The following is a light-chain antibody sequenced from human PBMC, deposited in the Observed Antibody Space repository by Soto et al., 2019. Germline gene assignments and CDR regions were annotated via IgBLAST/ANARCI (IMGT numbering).Light chain of an antibody. Sequence: QSALTQPRSVSGSPGQSVTISCTGTSSDVGGYNFVSWYQQHPGKAPKFLIYDVSKRPSGVPDRFSGSKSGNTASLTIFGLQAEDEADYYCCSYAGSYSWVFGGGTKLTVL. CDR3: CSYAGSYSWV. CDR1: SSDVGGYNF. J-gene: IGLJ3*02. CDR2: DVS. V-gene: IGLV2-11*01.